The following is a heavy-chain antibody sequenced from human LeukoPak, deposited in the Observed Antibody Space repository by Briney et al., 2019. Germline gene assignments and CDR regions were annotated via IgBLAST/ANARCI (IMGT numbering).Heavy chain of an antibody. CDR1: GFIFSSYA. CDR2: ISYDGSNK. J-gene: IGHJ3*02. CDR3: ARDPGLYVAASDDAFDI. Sequence: GGSLRLSCAASGFIFSSYAMHWVRQAPGKGLEWVAVISYDGSNKYYADSVKGRFTISRDNSKNTLYLQMNSLRAEDTAVYYCARDPGLYVAASDDAFDIWGQGTMVTVSS. V-gene: IGHV3-30-3*01. D-gene: IGHD6-25*01.